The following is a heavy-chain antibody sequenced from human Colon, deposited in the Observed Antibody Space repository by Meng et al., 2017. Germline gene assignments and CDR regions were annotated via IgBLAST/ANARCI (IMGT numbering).Heavy chain of an antibody. Sequence: ESLKISCKGSGYSFTSYWISWVRQMPGKGLEWMGIIRPSDSDTRYSPSFQGQVAISADKSITTAYLQWNSLKASDTAMYYCARQSSDSSAYYRVDYWGQGTRVTVSS. CDR3: ARQSSDSSAYYRVDY. CDR1: GYSFTSYW. V-gene: IGHV5-51*01. J-gene: IGHJ4*02. D-gene: IGHD3-22*01. CDR2: IRPSDSDT.